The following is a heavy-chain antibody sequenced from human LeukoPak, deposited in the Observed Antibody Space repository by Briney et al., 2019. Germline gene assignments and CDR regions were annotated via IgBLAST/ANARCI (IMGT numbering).Heavy chain of an antibody. Sequence: GGTLRLSCEASGFSFSRYWMSWVRQAPLRGLEWVANIKPNGSEIYYVDSVKGQFTISRDNAKNAVYLHMNSLRHEDTAIYYCARNKGEGPTKFDSWGQGIRVTVSS. J-gene: IGHJ5*01. V-gene: IGHV3-7*01. D-gene: IGHD1-26*01. CDR1: GFSFSRYW. CDR3: ARNKGEGPTKFDS. CDR2: IKPNGSEI.